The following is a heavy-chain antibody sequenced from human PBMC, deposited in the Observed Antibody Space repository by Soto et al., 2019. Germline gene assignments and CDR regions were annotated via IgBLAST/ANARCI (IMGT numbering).Heavy chain of an antibody. CDR3: AKGSLKYCSSGRCYPLDS. Sequence: WWSLRLSCSASVFAFSSYAMTWVRQAPGKGLECVSIITSTGDSTVYAGSVKGRFTMSRDNSKSTLYLQMDSLRVEDTAEYYCAKGSLKYCSSGRCYPLDSWGQGALVTVSS. CDR2: ITSTGDST. D-gene: IGHD2-15*01. J-gene: IGHJ4*02. V-gene: IGHV3-23*01. CDR1: VFAFSSYA.